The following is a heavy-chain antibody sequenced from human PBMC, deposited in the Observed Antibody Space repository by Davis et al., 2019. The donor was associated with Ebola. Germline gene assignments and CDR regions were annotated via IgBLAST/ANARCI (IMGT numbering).Heavy chain of an antibody. J-gene: IGHJ4*02. CDR1: GYTFTGYY. CDR3: ARGLYGWYYFDY. D-gene: IGHD6-19*01. V-gene: IGHV1-2*06. Sequence: ASVKVSCKASGYTFTGYYIHWVRQAPGQGLEWMGRISPNSGGTNYAQKFQGRVTMTRDTSISTAYMELSRRTADATAVYYCARGLYGWYYFDYWGQGTPVTVSS. CDR2: ISPNSGGT.